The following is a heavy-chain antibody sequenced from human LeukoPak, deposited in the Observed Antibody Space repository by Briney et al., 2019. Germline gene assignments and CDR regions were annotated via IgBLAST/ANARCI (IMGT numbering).Heavy chain of an antibody. J-gene: IGHJ6*04. D-gene: IGHD3-10*02. CDR1: GFIFSRYG. V-gene: IGHV3-23*01. CDR3: AELGITMIGGV. CDR2: ISGSGGTT. Sequence: GSLLLSCAAAGFIFSRYGMSWVRQAPGKGLEWVSAISGSGGTTYYADSVKGRFTISGDNAKNSLYLQMNSLRAEDTAVYYCAELGITMIGGVWGKGTTVTISS.